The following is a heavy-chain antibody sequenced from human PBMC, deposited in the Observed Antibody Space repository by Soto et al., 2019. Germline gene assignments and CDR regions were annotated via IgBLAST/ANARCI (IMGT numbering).Heavy chain of an antibody. CDR3: ARDRMYDSSGYYYPHCDY. V-gene: IGHV4-39*02. J-gene: IGHJ4*02. Sequence: PSETLSLTCTISGGSVSSGSYYWGWIRQPPGKGLEWIGSIYYSGSTYYNPSLKSRVTISVDTSKNQFSLKLSSVTAADTAVYYCARDRMYDSSGYYYPHCDYWGQGTLVTVSS. CDR1: GGSVSSGSYY. CDR2: IYYSGST. D-gene: IGHD3-22*01.